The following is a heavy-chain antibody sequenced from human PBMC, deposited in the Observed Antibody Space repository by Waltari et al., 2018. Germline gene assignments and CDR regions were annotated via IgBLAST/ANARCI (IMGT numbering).Heavy chain of an antibody. D-gene: IGHD2-15*01. CDR3: ARQEAAVSKWFDP. Sequence: QLQLQESGPGLVKPSETLSLTCSVSGGSMSDNYLYWGWIRQPPGRELEWIGSISYGGTTYNNPSLESRVTRLVDTSKNQFSLKVRSGTAADTAIYCCARQEAAVSKWFDPWGQGILVTVSS. J-gene: IGHJ5*02. CDR1: GGSMSDNYLY. CDR2: ISYGGTT. V-gene: IGHV4-39*01.